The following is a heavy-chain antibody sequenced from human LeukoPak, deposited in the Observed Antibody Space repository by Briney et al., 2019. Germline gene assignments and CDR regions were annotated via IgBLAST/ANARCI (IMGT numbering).Heavy chain of an antibody. CDR1: GFTFSKYA. CDR2: ISNKGGGK. D-gene: IGHD3-10*01. J-gene: IGHJ4*02. V-gene: IGHV3-64*01. CDR3: ATYGSGSSYDY. Sequence: PGGALRLSCAACGFTFSKYAMRWVGQARGKGVEDVSAISNKGGGKYYENTVKGRLIISRDNYKKRLYVQMGSLRAEDMAVYYCATYGSGSSYDYWGQGTLVTVSS.